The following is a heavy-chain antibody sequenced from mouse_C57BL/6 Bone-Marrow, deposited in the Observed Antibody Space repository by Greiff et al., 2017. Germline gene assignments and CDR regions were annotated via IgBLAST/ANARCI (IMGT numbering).Heavy chain of an antibody. V-gene: IGHV8-12*01. J-gene: IGHJ2*01. D-gene: IGHD3-1*01. Sequence: QVTLQESGPGILQSSQTLSLTCSFSGFSLSTSGMGVSWLRQPSGKGLEWLAHIYWDDDKRYNPSLKSRLTISTATSRNQVFLKITRVDTADTATAYCARGLNYFDYWGQGTTLTVSS. CDR1: GFSLSTSGMG. CDR3: ARGLNYFDY. CDR2: IYWDDDK.